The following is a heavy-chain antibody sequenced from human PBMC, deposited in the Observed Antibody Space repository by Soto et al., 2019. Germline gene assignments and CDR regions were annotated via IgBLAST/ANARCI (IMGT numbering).Heavy chain of an antibody. J-gene: IGHJ4*02. CDR3: AHKGPEDWPLDY. V-gene: IGHV2-5*02. D-gene: IGHD3-9*01. CDR1: GFSLSPSGVG. CDR2: IYWDDSK. Sequence: QITLKESGPTLVRPTQTLTLTCAFSGFSLSPSGVGVGWIRQPPGKALEWLAVIYWDDSKHNSPSLRSRLTITKDTSKNQVVLTMTNMDPMDTGTYYCAHKGPEDWPLDYWGQGTLVTVSS.